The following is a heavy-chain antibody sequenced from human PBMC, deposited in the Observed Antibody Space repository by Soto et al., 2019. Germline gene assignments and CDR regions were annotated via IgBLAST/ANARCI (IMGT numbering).Heavy chain of an antibody. J-gene: IGHJ6*02. D-gene: IGHD6-6*01. CDR3: ATDALIAARPYYDYGMDV. CDR1: GYTRTELS. CDR2: FDPEDGET. V-gene: IGHV1-24*01. Sequence: ASVKVSCKVSGYTRTELSMHWVRQAPGKGLEWMGGFDPEDGETIYAQKFQGRVTMNEDTSTDTAYMELSSLRSEDTAVYYCATDALIAARPYYDYGMDVWGQGTTVTVSS.